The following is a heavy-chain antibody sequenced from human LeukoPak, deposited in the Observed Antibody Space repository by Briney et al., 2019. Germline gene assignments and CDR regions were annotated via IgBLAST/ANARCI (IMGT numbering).Heavy chain of an antibody. CDR2: IYHSGST. Sequence: PSETLSLTCTVSAGSISSDSYYWGWIRQPPGKGLEWIGEIYHSGSTNYNPSLKSRVTISADKSKNQFSLKLSSVTAADTAVYYCAREGRGAAALNAFDIWGQGTMVTISS. CDR1: AGSISSDSYY. CDR3: AREGRGAAALNAFDI. J-gene: IGHJ3*02. V-gene: IGHV4-39*07. D-gene: IGHD6-13*01.